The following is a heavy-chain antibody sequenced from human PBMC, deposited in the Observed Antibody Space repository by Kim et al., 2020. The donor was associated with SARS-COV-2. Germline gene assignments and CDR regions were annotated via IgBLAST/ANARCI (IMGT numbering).Heavy chain of an antibody. V-gene: IGHV6-1*01. CDR3: ARDMGIIAARGYDY. D-gene: IGHD6-6*01. J-gene: IGHJ4*02. Sequence: AVSVKSRITINPDTSKNQFSLQLNSVTPEDTAVYYCARDMGIIAARGYDYWGQGTLVTVSS.